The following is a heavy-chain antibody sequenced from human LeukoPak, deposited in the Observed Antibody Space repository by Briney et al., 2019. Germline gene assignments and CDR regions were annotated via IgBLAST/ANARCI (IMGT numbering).Heavy chain of an antibody. CDR1: GFTFSSYA. Sequence: AGGSLRLSCAASGFTFSSYAMHWVRQAPGKGLEYVSAISSNGGSTYYANSVKGRFTISRDNSKNTLYLQMGSLRAEDMAVYYCARDFPSYYGPGGTDYWGQGTLVTVSS. CDR2: ISSNGGST. D-gene: IGHD3-10*01. J-gene: IGHJ4*02. V-gene: IGHV3-64*01. CDR3: ARDFPSYYGPGGTDY.